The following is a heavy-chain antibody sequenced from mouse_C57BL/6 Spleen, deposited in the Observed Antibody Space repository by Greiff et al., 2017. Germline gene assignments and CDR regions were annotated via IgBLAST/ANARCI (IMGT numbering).Heavy chain of an antibody. V-gene: IGHV1-62-2*01. CDR2: FYPGSGSL. CDR3: ARHEERRIGDMDY. CDR1: GYTFTSYW. Sequence: QVQLQQPGAELVKPGASVKLSCKASGYTFTSYWMHWVKQRSGQGLEWIGWFYPGSGSLKYTEKFKDKATLTEDKSSSTVYMELSRLTSEDSAVYICARHEERRIGDMDYWGKGTSVTVSS. D-gene: IGHD2-14*01. J-gene: IGHJ4*01.